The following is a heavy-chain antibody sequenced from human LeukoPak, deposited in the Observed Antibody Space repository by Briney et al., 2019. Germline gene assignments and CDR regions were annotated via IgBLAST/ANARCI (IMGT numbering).Heavy chain of an antibody. CDR2: IWYDGSNK. CDR3: ARVRGYSYGHLDY. V-gene: IGHV3-33*01. Sequence: GGSLRLSCAASGFTFRSYGMHWVRQAPGKGLEWVAVIWYDGSNKYYADSVKGRFTISRDNSKNTLYLQMNSLRAEDTAVYYCARVRGYSYGHLDYWGQGTLVTVSS. D-gene: IGHD5-18*01. J-gene: IGHJ4*02. CDR1: GFTFRSYG.